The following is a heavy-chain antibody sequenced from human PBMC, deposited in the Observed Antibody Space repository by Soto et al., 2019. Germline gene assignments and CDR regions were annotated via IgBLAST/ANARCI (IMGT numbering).Heavy chain of an antibody. Sequence: VGSLRLSCAASGFTFSSYAMSWVRQAPGKGLEWVSAISGSGGSTYYADSVKGRFTISRDNSKNTLYLQMNSLRAEDTAVYYCAKSGDYYDFWSGYYRWGNAFDIWGQGTMVTVSS. J-gene: IGHJ3*02. CDR1: GFTFSSYA. CDR3: AKSGDYYDFWSGYYRWGNAFDI. V-gene: IGHV3-23*01. CDR2: ISGSGGST. D-gene: IGHD3-3*01.